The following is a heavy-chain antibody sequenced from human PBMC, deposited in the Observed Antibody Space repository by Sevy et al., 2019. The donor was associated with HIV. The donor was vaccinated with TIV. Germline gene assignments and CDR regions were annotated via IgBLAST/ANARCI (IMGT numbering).Heavy chain of an antibody. CDR1: GVTFSSYA. Sequence: GGSLRLSCAASGVTFSSYAMHWVRQAPGKGLEWVAVISYDGSNKYYADSVKGRFTISRDNSKKTVYLQMNSLRVEDTAVYYCAPDQHDYAGNIRTGWFDPWGQGALVTVSS. V-gene: IGHV3-30-3*01. CDR3: APDQHDYAGNIRTGWFDP. J-gene: IGHJ5*02. D-gene: IGHD4-17*01. CDR2: ISYDGSNK.